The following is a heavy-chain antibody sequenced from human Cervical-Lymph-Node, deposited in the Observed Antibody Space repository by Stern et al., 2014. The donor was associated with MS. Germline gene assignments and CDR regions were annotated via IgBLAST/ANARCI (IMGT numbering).Heavy chain of an antibody. CDR2: INPTGGST. J-gene: IGHJ4*02. CDR3: ARAGSGNSNYFDY. V-gene: IGHV1-46*01. Sequence: QVQLMQYGAEVKKPGASVKISCKASGYTFTAYYLYWVRQASGQGLEWMGIINPTGGSTTYAQTFQGRVTMTADTSTSTVYMDLSSLTSEDTAIYYCARAGSGNSNYFDYWGQGTLVTVSP. D-gene: IGHD3-22*01. CDR1: GYTFTAYY.